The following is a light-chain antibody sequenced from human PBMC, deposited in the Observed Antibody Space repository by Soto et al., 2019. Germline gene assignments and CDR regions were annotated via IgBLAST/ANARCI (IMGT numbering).Light chain of an antibody. J-gene: IGKJ2*01. V-gene: IGKV1-39*01. Sequence: DIQMTQSPSSLSASVGDRVTITCRASQSIRSNLNWYQQKPGKAPKLLIYAASSLQSGVPSRFSGSGSGTDFTLTISSLQPEDFATYYCQQSYSTPPSFGQGTKLEIK. CDR3: QQSYSTPPS. CDR2: AAS. CDR1: QSIRSN.